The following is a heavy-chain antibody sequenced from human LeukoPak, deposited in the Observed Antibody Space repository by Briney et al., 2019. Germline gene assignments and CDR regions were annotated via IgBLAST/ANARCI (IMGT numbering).Heavy chain of an antibody. J-gene: IGHJ6*02. V-gene: IGHV1-69*04. Sequence: VAPVKVSCKASGGTFSSYAISWVRQAPGQGLEWMGRIIPILGIANYAQKFQGRVTITADKSTSTAYMELSSLRSEDTAVYYCARHRSGKAYGMDVWGQGTTVTVSS. D-gene: IGHD3-10*01. CDR2: IIPILGIA. CDR1: GGTFSSYA. CDR3: ARHRSGKAYGMDV.